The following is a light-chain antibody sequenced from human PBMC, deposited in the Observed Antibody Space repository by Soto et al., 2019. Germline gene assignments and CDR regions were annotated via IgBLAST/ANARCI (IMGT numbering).Light chain of an antibody. CDR1: QSVSVN. Sequence: EIVMTQSPATLSVSPGERATLSCRASQSVSVNLAWYQQKPGQAPRLLIYGASTRATGIPARFSGGGSGTDFILTISSLQSEESAISYCQQNNQWPLSTLGQGTKLEI. CDR3: QQNNQWPLST. J-gene: IGKJ2*01. CDR2: GAS. V-gene: IGKV3-15*01.